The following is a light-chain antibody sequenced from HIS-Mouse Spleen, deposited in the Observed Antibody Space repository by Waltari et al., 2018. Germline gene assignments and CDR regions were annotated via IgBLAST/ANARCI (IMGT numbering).Light chain of an antibody. CDR3: QTWGTGNWV. CDR2: LNSDGSH. J-gene: IGLJ3*02. V-gene: IGLV4-69*01. CDR1: SGHSSYA. Sequence: QLVLTQSPSASASLGASVKLTCTLSSGHSSYAIAWHQQQPEKGPRYLMKLNSDGSHSKGDGIPDRCSGSSSGAERYLTVSSLQSEDEADYYCQTWGTGNWVFVGGTKLTVL.